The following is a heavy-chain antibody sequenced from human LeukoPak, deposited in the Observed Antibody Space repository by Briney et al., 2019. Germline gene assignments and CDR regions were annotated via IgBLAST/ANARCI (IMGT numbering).Heavy chain of an antibody. CDR1: GGSISSSTYY. D-gene: IGHD3-10*01. CDR2: ISYSGST. Sequence: SETLSLTCTVSGGSISSSTYYWGWIRQPPGKGLEWIGSISYSGSTYYNPSLKSRVIMSGDTSKNQFSLKLSSVTAADTAVDYCVRGALYYPLWRAGYFQHWGQGTLVTVSS. V-gene: IGHV4-39*01. J-gene: IGHJ1*01. CDR3: VRGALYYPLWRAGYFQH.